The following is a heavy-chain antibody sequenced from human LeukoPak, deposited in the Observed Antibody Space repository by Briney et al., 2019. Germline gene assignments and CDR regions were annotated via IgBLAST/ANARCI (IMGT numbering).Heavy chain of an antibody. CDR3: ARGRDDYGDYYYYMDV. V-gene: IGHV1-2*02. Sequence: ASVKVSCKASGYTFTDYYIHWVRQARGQGLEWMGWINPNSGDTIYAQKFQGRVTMTRDTSISTAYMELSRLTSDDTAVYYCARGRDDYGDYYYYMDVWGKGTTVSIYS. D-gene: IGHD4-17*01. CDR1: GYTFTDYY. J-gene: IGHJ6*03. CDR2: INPNSGDT.